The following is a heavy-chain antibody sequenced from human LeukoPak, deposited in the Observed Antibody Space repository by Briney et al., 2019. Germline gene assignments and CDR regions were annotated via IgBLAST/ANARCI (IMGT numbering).Heavy chain of an antibody. V-gene: IGHV4-30-2*01. CDR1: GGSISSGGYS. J-gene: IGHJ5*02. CDR3: ARDLTTYYDILTGPGGWCDP. D-gene: IGHD3-9*01. CDR2: IYHSGST. Sequence: SETLSLTCAVSGGSISSGGYSWSWIRQPPGKGLEWIGYIYHSGSTYYNPSLKSRVTISVDRSKNQFSLKLSSVTAADTAVYYCARDLTTYYDILTGPGGWCDPWGQGTLVTVSS.